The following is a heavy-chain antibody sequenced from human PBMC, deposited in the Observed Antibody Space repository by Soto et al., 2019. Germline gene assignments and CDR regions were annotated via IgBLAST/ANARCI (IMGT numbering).Heavy chain of an antibody. Sequence: QVQLVESGGGVVQPGRSLRLSCAASGFTFSSYGMHWVRQAPGKGLEWVAVISYDGSKEFYADSVKGRFTISRDNSKNTLYLQMNSLRAEDTAVYYCAKDLRLWSKDYYYYGMDVWGQGTKVTGSS. CDR1: GFTFSSYG. D-gene: IGHD5-18*01. V-gene: IGHV3-30*18. J-gene: IGHJ6*02. CDR2: ISYDGSKE. CDR3: AKDLRLWSKDYYYYGMDV.